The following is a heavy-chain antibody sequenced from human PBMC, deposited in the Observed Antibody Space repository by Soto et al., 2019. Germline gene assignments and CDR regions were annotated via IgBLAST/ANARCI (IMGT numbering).Heavy chain of an antibody. V-gene: IGHV3-21*01. J-gene: IGHJ3*02. D-gene: IGHD3-22*01. Sequence: PGGSLRLSCPASGFTFSSYNMNWVRQAPGKGLEWVSSISSSSSYIGYADSVKGRFTISRDNAKNSLYLQMNSLRGEDTAVYYCARVEGFGAYYDSSGCHDAFDIWGQGTMVTVSS. CDR2: ISSSSSYI. CDR3: ARVEGFGAYYDSSGCHDAFDI. CDR1: GFTFSSYN.